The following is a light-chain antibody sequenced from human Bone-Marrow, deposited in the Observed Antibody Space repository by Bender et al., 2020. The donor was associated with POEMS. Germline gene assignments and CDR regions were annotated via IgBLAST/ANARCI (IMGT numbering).Light chain of an antibody. CDR2: EGN. J-gene: IGLJ2*01. V-gene: IGLV2-14*02. Sequence: QSALTQPASVSGSPGQSITISCTGTNNDVGGFNLVSWYQQHPGKAPKLMIYEGNKRPSGIPERFSGSTSGNTASLTISGTQTMDEADYYCQSWGSNTAVFGGGTKLTVL. CDR3: QSWGSNTAV. CDR1: NNDVGGFNL.